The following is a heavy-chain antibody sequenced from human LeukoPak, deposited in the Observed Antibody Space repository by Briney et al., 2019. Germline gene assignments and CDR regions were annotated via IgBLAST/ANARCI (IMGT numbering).Heavy chain of an antibody. CDR2: IRYDGSNK. CDR1: GFTFSSYG. D-gene: IGHD1-14*01. J-gene: IGHJ6*03. V-gene: IGHV3-30*02. Sequence: GGSLRLSCAASGFTFSSYGMHWVRQAPGKGLEWVAFIRYDGSNKYYADSVKGRFTISRDNSKNTLYLQMNSLRAEDTAVYYCAKDRGTGYYYYYMDVWGKGTTVTISS. CDR3: AKDRGTGYYYYYMDV.